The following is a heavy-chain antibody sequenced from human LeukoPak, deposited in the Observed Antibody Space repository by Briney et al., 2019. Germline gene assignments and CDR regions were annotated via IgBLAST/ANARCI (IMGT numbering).Heavy chain of an antibody. CDR2: ISSSSSYI. V-gene: IGHV3-21*01. CDR3: ARDRLPVAGTWGYYYYCGMDV. Sequence: GGSLRLSCAASGFTFSSYSMNWVRQAPGKGLEWVSSISSSSSYIYYADSVKGRFTISRDNAKNSLYLQMNSLRAEDTAVYYCARDRLPVAGTWGYYYYCGMDVWGQGTTVTVSS. J-gene: IGHJ6*02. CDR1: GFTFSSYS. D-gene: IGHD6-19*01.